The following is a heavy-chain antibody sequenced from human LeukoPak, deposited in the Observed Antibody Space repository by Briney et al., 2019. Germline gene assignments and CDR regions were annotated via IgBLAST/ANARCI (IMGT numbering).Heavy chain of an antibody. V-gene: IGHV3-33*01. CDR1: GFTFSSYG. J-gene: IGHJ4*02. Sequence: GGSLRLSCAASGFTFSSYGMHWVRQAPGKGLEWVAVIWYDGSNKYYADSVKGRFTISRDNAKNTLYLQMSSLRAEDTALYYCVRGAAGDYWGQGTLVTVSS. D-gene: IGHD2-15*01. CDR2: IWYDGSNK. CDR3: VRGAAGDY.